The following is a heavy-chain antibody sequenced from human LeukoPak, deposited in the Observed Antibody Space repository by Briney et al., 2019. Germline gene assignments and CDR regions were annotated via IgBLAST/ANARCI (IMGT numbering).Heavy chain of an antibody. CDR1: GLTFSSYA. Sequence: GGSLRLSCAASGLTFSSYAMSWVRQAPGKGLEWVSAISGSGGSTYYADSVKGRFTISRDNSKNTLYLQMNSLRAEDTAVYYCAKYCSSTSCYVYYGMDVWGQGTTVTVSS. J-gene: IGHJ6*02. V-gene: IGHV3-23*01. D-gene: IGHD2-2*01. CDR3: AKYCSSTSCYVYYGMDV. CDR2: ISGSGGST.